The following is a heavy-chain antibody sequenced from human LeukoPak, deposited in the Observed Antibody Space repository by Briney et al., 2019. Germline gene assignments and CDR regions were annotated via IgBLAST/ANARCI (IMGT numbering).Heavy chain of an antibody. D-gene: IGHD6-19*01. CDR3: ARFRGSGWYYFDY. J-gene: IGHJ4*02. V-gene: IGHV4-59*12. Sequence: NPSETLSLTCTVSGGSISSYYWSWIRQPPGKGLEWIGYIYYSGSTNYNPSLKSRATISIDTSKNQFSLKLSSVTAADTAVYYCARFRGSGWYYFDYWGQGTPVSVSS. CDR2: IYYSGST. CDR1: GGSISSYY.